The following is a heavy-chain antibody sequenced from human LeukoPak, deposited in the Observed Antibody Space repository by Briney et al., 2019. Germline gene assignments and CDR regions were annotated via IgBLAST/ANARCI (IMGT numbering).Heavy chain of an antibody. Sequence: ASVKVSCKASGYTFTGYYMHWVRQAPGQGLEWMGWINPNSGDTDYAQKFQGRVTMTRDTSISTAHMELSRLRSDDTAVYYCASDYYGSGSYYNSLDYWGQGTLVTVSS. CDR2: INPNSGDT. D-gene: IGHD3-10*01. CDR3: ASDYYGSGSYYNSLDY. CDR1: GYTFTGYY. V-gene: IGHV1-2*02. J-gene: IGHJ4*02.